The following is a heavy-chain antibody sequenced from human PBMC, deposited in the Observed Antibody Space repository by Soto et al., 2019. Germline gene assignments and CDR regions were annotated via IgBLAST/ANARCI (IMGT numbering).Heavy chain of an antibody. V-gene: IGHV1-69*01. D-gene: IGHD5-18*01. CDR1: GGTFSSYA. CDR2: IIPIFGTA. Sequence: QVQLVQSGAEVKKPGSSVKVSCKASGGTFSSYAISWVRQAPGQGLEWMGGIIPIFGTANYAQKFQGRVTITADESTSTAYMELSSLRSEDTAVYYCAIDIQLWSTSAGWFDPWGQGTLVTVSS. CDR3: AIDIQLWSTSAGWFDP. J-gene: IGHJ5*02.